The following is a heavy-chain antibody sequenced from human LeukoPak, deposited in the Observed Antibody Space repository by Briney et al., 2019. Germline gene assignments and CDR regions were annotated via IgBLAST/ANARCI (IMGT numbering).Heavy chain of an antibody. CDR1: GFTFSSYT. CDR3: AKGLGPLAATPLDY. D-gene: IGHD2-15*01. Sequence: PGGSLRLSCAASGFTFSSYTMSWVRQAPGKGLEWVSAISGSGGSTYYADSVKGRFTISRDNSKNTLYLQMNSLRAEDTAVYYCAKGLGPLAATPLDYWGQGTPVTVSS. J-gene: IGHJ4*02. CDR2: ISGSGGST. V-gene: IGHV3-23*01.